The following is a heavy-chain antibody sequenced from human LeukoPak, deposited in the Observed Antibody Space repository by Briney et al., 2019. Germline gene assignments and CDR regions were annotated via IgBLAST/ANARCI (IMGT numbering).Heavy chain of an antibody. CDR1: GFSFISYE. Sequence: GGSLRHSSAASGFSFISYEMQWVRQAPGKGLVWVSRINTDGARTSYADSVKGRFTISRDNAKNTLYLQMNSLRAEDTAKYYCARELPREVTLDSCDQGTVVTVSS. CDR2: INTDGART. D-gene: IGHD2-21*02. CDR3: ARELPREVTLDS. V-gene: IGHV3-74*01. J-gene: IGHJ4*02.